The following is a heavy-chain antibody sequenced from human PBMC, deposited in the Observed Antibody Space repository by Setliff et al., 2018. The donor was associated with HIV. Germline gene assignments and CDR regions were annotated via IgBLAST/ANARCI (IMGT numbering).Heavy chain of an antibody. V-gene: IGHV3-23*01. CDR1: GFAFSSHS. J-gene: IGHJ4*02. CDR2: ISGSTGSP. CDR3: VNRAWLES. Sequence: GGSLRLSCAASGFAFSSHSMSWVRQAPGKGLEWVSVISGSTGSPYYADSVKGRFTISRDNSRNMLYLQMNNLTTEDTAVYYCVNRAWLESWGQGTLVTVSS.